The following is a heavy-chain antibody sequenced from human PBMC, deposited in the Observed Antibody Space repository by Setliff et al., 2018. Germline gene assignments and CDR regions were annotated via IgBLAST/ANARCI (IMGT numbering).Heavy chain of an antibody. CDR2: ITNYNGKT. J-gene: IGHJ4*02. CDR1: GGTFSSYA. D-gene: IGHD3-3*01. Sequence: ASVKVSCKASGGTFSSYAISWVRQAPGQGLEWMGGITNYNGKTDYAQKFQDRVILTTDTSTNTAYMELRNLRPDDKAIYYCATRTPVTFSGVVTTVWGQGSLVTVSS. V-gene: IGHV1-18*01. CDR3: ATRTPVTFSGVVTTV.